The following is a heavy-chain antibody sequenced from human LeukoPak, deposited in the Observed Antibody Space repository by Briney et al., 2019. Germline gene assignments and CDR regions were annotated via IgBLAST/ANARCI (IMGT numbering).Heavy chain of an antibody. V-gene: IGHV3-9*01. J-gene: IGHJ3*02. CDR2: ISYNSSSI. CDR3: AKDSMTIFGVVTHGAFDI. Sequence: PARSLRLSCAASGFTFDDYAMHWVRQAPGKGLEWVSGISYNSSSIGYADSVKGRFTISRDNAKNSLYLQMNSLRAEDTGLYYCAKDSMTIFGVVTHGAFDIWGQGTMVTVSS. CDR1: GFTFDDYA. D-gene: IGHD3-3*01.